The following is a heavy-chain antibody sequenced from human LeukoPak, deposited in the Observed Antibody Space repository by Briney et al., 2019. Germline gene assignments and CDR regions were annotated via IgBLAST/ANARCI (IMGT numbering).Heavy chain of an antibody. CDR1: GLTFSNFW. CDR3: AGPKFDP. J-gene: IGHJ5*02. Sequence: PGGSLRLSCTASGLTFSNFWMHWVRQAPGKGLEWVANIKEDGSKFYYVNSVKGRFTISRDNAKNSLYLQMNSLRVDDTAVYYCAGPKFDPWGQGTLVTVSS. CDR2: IKEDGSKF. V-gene: IGHV3-7*03.